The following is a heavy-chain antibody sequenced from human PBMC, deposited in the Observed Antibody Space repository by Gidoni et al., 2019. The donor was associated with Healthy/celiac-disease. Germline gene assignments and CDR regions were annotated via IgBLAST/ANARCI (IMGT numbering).Heavy chain of an antibody. V-gene: IGHV3-9*01. CDR2: ISWNSGSI. CDR1: GFTFVDYA. D-gene: IGHD3-22*01. CDR3: AKDKSPHYYDSSGYQSYFDY. Sequence: EVQLVESGGGLVQPGRSLRLSCAASGFTFVDYAMHWVRQAPGKGLEWVSGISWNSGSIGYADSVKGRFTISRDNAKNSLYLQMNSLRAEDTALYYCAKDKSPHYYDSSGYQSYFDYWGQGTLVTVSS. J-gene: IGHJ4*02.